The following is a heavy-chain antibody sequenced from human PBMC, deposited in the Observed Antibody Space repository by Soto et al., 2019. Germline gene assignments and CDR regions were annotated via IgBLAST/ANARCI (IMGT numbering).Heavy chain of an antibody. CDR2: IYWDDDK. J-gene: IGHJ6*03. CDR1: GFSLSTSGVG. V-gene: IGHV2-5*02. CDR3: AHTSSSSRYYYYYYMDV. D-gene: IGHD6-6*01. Sequence: QITLKESGPTLVKPTQTLTLTCTFSGFSLSTSGVGVGWIRQPPGKALEWLALIYWDDDKRYSPSLKSRLTITKDTSKNQVVLTMTNMDPVDTATYYCAHTSSSSRYYYYYYMDVWGKGTMVTVSS.